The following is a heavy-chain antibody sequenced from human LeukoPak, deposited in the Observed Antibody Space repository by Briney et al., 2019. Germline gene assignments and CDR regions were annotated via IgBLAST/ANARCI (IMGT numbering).Heavy chain of an antibody. J-gene: IGHJ5*02. V-gene: IGHV4-30-4*08. Sequence: SQTLSLTCTVSGGSISSGDYYWSWIRQPPGKGLEWIGYIYYSGSTYYNPSLKSRVTISVDSSKNQFSLKLSSVTAADTAVYYCARVPLSSSSALAFVPWGQGTLVTVSS. CDR2: IYYSGST. CDR1: GGSISSGDYY. D-gene: IGHD6-6*01. CDR3: ARVPLSSSSALAFVP.